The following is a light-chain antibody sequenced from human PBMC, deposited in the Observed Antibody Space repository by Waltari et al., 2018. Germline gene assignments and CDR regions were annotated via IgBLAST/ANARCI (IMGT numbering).Light chain of an antibody. CDR3: GGWDSSLSAGV. CDR2: DNN. Sequence: QSVLTQPPSVSGDPGQRVTISCTGSSSNIGTYFVYWYQQFPGTAPKLLIYDNNKRPSGISDRFSGSKSGTSASLTITGLQPGDEADYYCGGWDSSLSAGVFGGGTRLTVL. CDR1: SSNIGTYF. J-gene: IGLJ2*01. V-gene: IGLV1-51*01.